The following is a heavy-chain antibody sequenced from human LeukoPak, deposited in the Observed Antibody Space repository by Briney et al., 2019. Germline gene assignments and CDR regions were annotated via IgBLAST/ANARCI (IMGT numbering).Heavy chain of an antibody. V-gene: IGHV1-69*05. J-gene: IGHJ3*02. CDR1: GGTFSSFA. Sequence: SVKVSCKASGGTFSSFAISWVRQAPGQGLEWMGGIIPIFGTANYAQKFQGRVTITTDESTSTAYMELSSLRSEDTAVYYCAGTSPHSENAFDIWGQGTMVTVSS. CDR3: AGTSPHSENAFDI. CDR2: IIPIFGTA.